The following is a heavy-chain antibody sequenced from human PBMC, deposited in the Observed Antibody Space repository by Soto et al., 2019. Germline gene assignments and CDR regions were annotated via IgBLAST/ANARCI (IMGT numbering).Heavy chain of an antibody. D-gene: IGHD6-13*01. Sequence: QVQLVQSGAEVKKPGSSVKVSCKASGGTFSSYAISWVRQAPGQGLEWMGGIIPIVGTANYAQKFQGRVTITADESTSTAYIELSSLRSEDTAVYYCACIAAAGALFDYWGQGTLVTVSS. CDR3: ACIAAAGALFDY. J-gene: IGHJ4*02. V-gene: IGHV1-69*12. CDR1: GGTFSSYA. CDR2: IIPIVGTA.